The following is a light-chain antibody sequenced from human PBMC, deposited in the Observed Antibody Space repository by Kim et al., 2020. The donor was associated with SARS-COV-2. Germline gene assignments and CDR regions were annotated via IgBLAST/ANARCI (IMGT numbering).Light chain of an antibody. CDR3: QHRGT. V-gene: IGKV1-33*01. J-gene: IGKJ2*01. CDR1: QDISNY. CDR2: DAV. Sequence: DIQMTQSPSSLSASVGDRVTITCQASQDISNYLNWYQQKPGKAPKVLISDAVNLETGVPSRFSGRGSGTEFTVTISSLQPEDFATYYCQHRGTFGQGTKLEI.